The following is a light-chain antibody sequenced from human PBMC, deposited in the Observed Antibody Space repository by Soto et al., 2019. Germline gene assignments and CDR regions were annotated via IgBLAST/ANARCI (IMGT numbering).Light chain of an antibody. V-gene: IGKV3-11*01. J-gene: IGKJ5*01. CDR3: QQRNDWRRGT. CDR2: DAS. Sequence: IVLTQSPATLSLSAGERATLSCRASQSVDRRLAWYQQKPGQAPSLLHFDASNRATGVPARFSGGGSGTDFTLTISSLETADFAVYYCQQRNDWRRGTFGQGTRLEIK. CDR1: QSVDRR.